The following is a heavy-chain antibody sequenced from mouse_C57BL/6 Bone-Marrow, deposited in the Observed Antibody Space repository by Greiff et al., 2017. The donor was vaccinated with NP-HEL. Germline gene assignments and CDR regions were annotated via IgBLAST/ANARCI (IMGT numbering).Heavy chain of an antibody. Sequence: EVKLMESGPGLAKPSQTLSLTCSVTGYSITSDYWNWIRKFPGNKLEYMGNISYSGSTYYNPSLKSRISITRDTSKNQYYLQLNSVTTEDTATYYCARHYGSSPYAMDYWGQGTSVTVSS. CDR2: ISYSGST. CDR1: GYSITSDY. CDR3: ARHYGSSPYAMDY. V-gene: IGHV3-8*01. D-gene: IGHD1-1*01. J-gene: IGHJ4*01.